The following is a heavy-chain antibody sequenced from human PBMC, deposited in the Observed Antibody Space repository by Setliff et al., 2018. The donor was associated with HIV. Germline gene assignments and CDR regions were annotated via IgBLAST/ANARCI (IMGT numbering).Heavy chain of an antibody. CDR1: GYSFTGYY. J-gene: IGHJ3*02. D-gene: IGHD3-22*01. CDR2: IDSNSGGT. V-gene: IGHV1-2*02. Sequence: ASVKVSCKASGYSFTGYYMNWMRQAPGQGLEWMGWIDSNSGGTNYAQKFQGRVTVTRDTSISTAYMELSRLRSDDTAVYYCARVNPFLYDYDTSGHSWSFDIWGQGTGVTVSS. CDR3: ARVNPFLYDYDTSGHSWSFDI.